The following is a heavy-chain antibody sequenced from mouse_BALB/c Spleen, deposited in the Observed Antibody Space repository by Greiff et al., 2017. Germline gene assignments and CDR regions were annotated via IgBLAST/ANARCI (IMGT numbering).Heavy chain of an antibody. CDR2: IWAGGST. CDR3: ARVITTGLYWYFDV. J-gene: IGHJ1*01. Sequence: QGQLKESGPGLVAPSQSLSITCTVSGFSLTSYGVHWVRQPPGKGLEWLGVIWAGGSTNYNSALMSRLSISKDNSKSQVFLKMNSLQTDDTAMYYCARVITTGLYWYFDVWGAGTTVTVSS. CDR1: GFSLTSYG. V-gene: IGHV2-9*02. D-gene: IGHD2-4*01.